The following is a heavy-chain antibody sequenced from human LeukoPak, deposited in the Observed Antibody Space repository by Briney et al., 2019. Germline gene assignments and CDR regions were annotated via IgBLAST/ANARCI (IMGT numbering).Heavy chain of an antibody. J-gene: IGHJ4*02. CDR2: IIPILGIA. D-gene: IGHD3-3*01. V-gene: IGHV1-69*04. CDR3: AKEPHGVVTPFDY. Sequence: SVKVSCKASGGTFSSYAISWVRQAPGQGLEWMGRIIPILGIANYAQKFQGRVTITADKSTSTAYMELSSLRSEDTAVYYCAKEPHGVVTPFDYWGQGTLVTVSS. CDR1: GGTFSSYA.